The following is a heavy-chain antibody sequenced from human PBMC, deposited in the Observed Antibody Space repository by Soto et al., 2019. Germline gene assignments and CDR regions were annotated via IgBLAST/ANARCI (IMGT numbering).Heavy chain of an antibody. Sequence: GGSLRLSCAASGFTFSSYGMHWVRQAPGKGLEWVAVISYDGSNKYYADSVKGRFTISRDNSKNTLYPQMNSLRAEDTAVYYCAKDGDSTGSFEIYYYSYGMDVWGQGTTVTVSS. V-gene: IGHV3-30*18. CDR2: ISYDGSNK. D-gene: IGHD6-19*01. CDR3: AKDGDSTGSFEIYYYSYGMDV. J-gene: IGHJ6*02. CDR1: GFTFSSYG.